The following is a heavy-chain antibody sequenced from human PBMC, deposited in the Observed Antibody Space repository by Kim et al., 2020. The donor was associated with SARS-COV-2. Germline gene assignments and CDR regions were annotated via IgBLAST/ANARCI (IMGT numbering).Heavy chain of an antibody. V-gene: IGHV4-39*01. CDR2: IYYSGST. J-gene: IGHJ4*02. D-gene: IGHD3-10*01. CDR3: ARLIFRGSMVRGVISGFFDY. Sequence: SETLSLTCTVSGGSISSSSYYWGWIRQPPGKGLEWIGSIYYSGSTYYNPSLKSRVTISVDTSKNQFSLKLSSVTAADTAVYYCARLIFRGSMVRGVISGFFDYWGQGTLVTVSS. CDR1: GGSISSSSYY.